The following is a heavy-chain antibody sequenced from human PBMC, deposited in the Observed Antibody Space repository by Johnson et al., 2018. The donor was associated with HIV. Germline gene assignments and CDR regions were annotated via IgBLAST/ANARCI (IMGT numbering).Heavy chain of an antibody. CDR1: GFTFDDYG. D-gene: IGHD3-16*01. CDR3: SCLAHDAFDI. CDR2: FNWNGDNT. J-gene: IGHJ3*02. V-gene: IGHV3-20*04. Sequence: VQLVESGGGVIRPGGSLRLACEASGFTFDDYGMSWVRQAPGKGLEWGSGFNWNGDNTGYEDSVKGRFTISRDNAKNSLYLQMNSLRAEDTALSYCSCLAHDAFDIWGQGTIVTVSS.